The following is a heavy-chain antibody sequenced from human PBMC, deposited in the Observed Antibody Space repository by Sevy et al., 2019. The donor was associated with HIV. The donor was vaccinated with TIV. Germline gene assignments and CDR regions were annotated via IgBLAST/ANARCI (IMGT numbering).Heavy chain of an antibody. Sequence: GGSLRLSCAASGFTFSSYSMNWVRQAPGKGLEWVSSISSSSSYIYYADSVKGRFTISRDNAKKSLYLQMNSLRAEDTAVYYCARDGKIDAFDIWGQGTMVTVSS. CDR1: GFTFSSYS. CDR2: ISSSSSYI. CDR3: ARDGKIDAFDI. V-gene: IGHV3-21*01. D-gene: IGHD1-26*01. J-gene: IGHJ3*02.